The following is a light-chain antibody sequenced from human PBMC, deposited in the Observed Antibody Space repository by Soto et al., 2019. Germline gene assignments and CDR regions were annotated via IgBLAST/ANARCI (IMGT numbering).Light chain of an antibody. J-gene: IGKJ5*01. V-gene: IGKV3-20*01. CDR3: QQYGNSPIT. Sequence: ENVLTQSPDTLSLSPAERAPLSXXASRYVAASYVAWYQQKPGQAPRXVIYGASSRATGIPDRFTGRGSGTDFTLTINRLEPEDFAVYYCQQYGNSPITFGQGTRLEIK. CDR2: GAS. CDR1: RYVAASY.